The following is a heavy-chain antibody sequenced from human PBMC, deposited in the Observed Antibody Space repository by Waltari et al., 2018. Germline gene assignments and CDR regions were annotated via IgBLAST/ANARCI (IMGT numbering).Heavy chain of an antibody. CDR1: GYTFTDFS. J-gene: IGHJ4*02. D-gene: IGHD2-15*01. CDR2: TNPIGGAT. V-gene: IGHV1-46*01. Sequence: QAQLVQSGAEVKRPGAAVKVSCKASGYTFTDFSMHWVRQAPGQGLEWMGITNPIGGATTYTHNFPDRVTMTRNTPKNASYMELSSLRSDDTAVYYCARAGTTLISGVAEWGQGTLVTVSS. CDR3: ARAGTTLISGVAE.